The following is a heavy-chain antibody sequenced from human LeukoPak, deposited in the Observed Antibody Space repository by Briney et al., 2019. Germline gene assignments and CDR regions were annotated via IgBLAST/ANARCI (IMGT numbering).Heavy chain of an antibody. CDR2: IYYSGST. CDR3: AREDYYDRSFGY. V-gene: IGHV4-31*03. Sequence: PPQTLSLTCTVSGGSISSGGYYWSWIRQHPGKGLEWIGYIYYSGSTYYNPSLKSRVTISVDTSKNQFSLKLSSVTAADTAVYYCAREDYYDRSFGYWGQGTLVTVSS. CDR1: GGSISSGGYY. J-gene: IGHJ4*02. D-gene: IGHD3-22*01.